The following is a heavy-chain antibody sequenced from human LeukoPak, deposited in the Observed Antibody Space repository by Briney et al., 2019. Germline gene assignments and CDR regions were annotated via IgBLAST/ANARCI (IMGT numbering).Heavy chain of an antibody. Sequence: PGGSLRLSCAASGFTFSSYWMSWVRQAPGKGLEWVANIKQDGSEKYYVDSVKGRFTISRDNAKNSLYLQMNSLRAEDTAVYYCARETCYYDSSGFPSDAFDIWGQGTMVTVSS. CDR3: ARETCYYDSSGFPSDAFDI. CDR2: IKQDGSEK. V-gene: IGHV3-7*01. D-gene: IGHD3-22*01. CDR1: GFTFSSYW. J-gene: IGHJ3*02.